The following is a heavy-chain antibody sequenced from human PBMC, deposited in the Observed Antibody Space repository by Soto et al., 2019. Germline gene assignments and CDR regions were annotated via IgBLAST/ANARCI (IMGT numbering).Heavy chain of an antibody. V-gene: IGHV3-7*05. CDR2: IKPDGSEK. J-gene: IGHJ4*02. CDR1: GFTFSSYW. Sequence: EVQLVESGGGLVQPGGSLRLSCAASGFTFSSYWMSWVRQAPGKGLEWVANIKPDGSEKYYVDSVKGRFTISRDNAKNSLYLQMNSLRAEDTAVYYCAGFTMVRGGDFDYWGQGTLVTVSS. D-gene: IGHD3-10*01. CDR3: AGFTMVRGGDFDY.